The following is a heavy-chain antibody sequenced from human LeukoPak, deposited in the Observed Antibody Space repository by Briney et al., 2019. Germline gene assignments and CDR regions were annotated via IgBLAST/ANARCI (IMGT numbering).Heavy chain of an antibody. CDR2: INPNTGGT. Sequence: ASVKVSCKASGYTFTAYYMHWVRQAPGQGLEWMGWINPNTGGTNYAQKFQGRVTMTRDTSISSAYMELSRLTSDDTAVYYCARRSFGLAAAGFPDYWGQGTLVTVSS. D-gene: IGHD6-13*01. CDR3: ARRSFGLAAAGFPDY. CDR1: GYTFTAYY. J-gene: IGHJ4*02. V-gene: IGHV1-2*02.